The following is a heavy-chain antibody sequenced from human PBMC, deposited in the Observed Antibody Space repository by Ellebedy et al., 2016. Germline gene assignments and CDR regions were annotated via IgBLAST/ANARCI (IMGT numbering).Heavy chain of an antibody. Sequence: SETLSLTXTVSGGSVDSAAYYWTSIRQHPGKGLEWIGYIYNSGNTYSNPSLKSRASISLDTSKNQFSLNLTSVTAADTAVYYCARDHNHYDSRGYSTASGTFDLWGQGILVTVSS. D-gene: IGHD3-22*01. J-gene: IGHJ4*02. CDR1: GGSVDSAAYY. V-gene: IGHV4-31*03. CDR3: ARDHNHYDSRGYSTASGTFDL. CDR2: IYNSGNT.